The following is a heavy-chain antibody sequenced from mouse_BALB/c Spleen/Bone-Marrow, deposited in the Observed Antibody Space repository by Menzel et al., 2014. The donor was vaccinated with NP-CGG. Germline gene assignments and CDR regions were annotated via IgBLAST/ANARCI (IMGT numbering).Heavy chain of an antibody. CDR1: GFSIKDTY. Sequence: EVKLVESGAELVKPGASVKLSCTASGFSIKDTYMHWVKQRPEQGLEWIGRIDPANGNTKYDPKFQGKATITADTSSNTAYLQLSSLTSEDTAVYYCARYYYGYYFDYWGQGTTLTVSS. J-gene: IGHJ2*01. D-gene: IGHD1-2*01. CDR3: ARYYYGYYFDY. V-gene: IGHV14-3*02. CDR2: IDPANGNT.